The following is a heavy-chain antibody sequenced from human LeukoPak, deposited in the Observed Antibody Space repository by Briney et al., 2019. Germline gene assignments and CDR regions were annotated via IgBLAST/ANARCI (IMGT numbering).Heavy chain of an antibody. J-gene: IGHJ4*02. CDR3: AKRLSFGVAIGDFDY. CDR1: GFTFSSYA. V-gene: IGHV3-23*01. CDR2: ISGSGDST. D-gene: IGHD3-3*01. Sequence: PGGSLRLSCAASGFTFSSYAMSWVRQPPGKGLQWVSAISGSGDSTYYADSVKGRFTISRDTSMDTLYLQMNSLRAEDRAIYYCAKRLSFGVAIGDFDYWGQGALVTVSS.